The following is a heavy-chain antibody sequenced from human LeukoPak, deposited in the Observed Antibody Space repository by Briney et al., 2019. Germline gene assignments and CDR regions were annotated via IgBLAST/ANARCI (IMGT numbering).Heavy chain of an antibody. V-gene: IGHV3-11*01. CDR3: ARDMLEGYFDL. Sequence: GGSLRLSCAASGFTFSDYYMSWVRQAPGKGLEWGSYISSSGSTIYYADSVKGRFTISRDNAKNSLYLQMNRLRAEDTAVYYCARDMLEGYFDLWGRGTLVTVSS. CDR1: GFTFSDYY. D-gene: IGHD3-16*01. CDR2: ISSSGSTI. J-gene: IGHJ2*01.